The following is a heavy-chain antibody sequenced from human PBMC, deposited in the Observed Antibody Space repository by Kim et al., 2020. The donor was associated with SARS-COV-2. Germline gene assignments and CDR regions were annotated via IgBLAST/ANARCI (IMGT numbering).Heavy chain of an antibody. CDR2: IFYSHTS. Sequence: SETLSLTCTVSGGSISRSSYYWAWIRQPPGKGLEWIGSIFYSHTSHYNPSLESRVTMSVDTSKNQFSLKLRSLTAADTAVYYCARAQRWQQLSYYFDHWGQGTLVTVSS. CDR1: GGSISRSSYY. CDR3: ARAQRWQQLSYYFDH. J-gene: IGHJ4*02. V-gene: IGHV4-39*07. D-gene: IGHD6-13*01.